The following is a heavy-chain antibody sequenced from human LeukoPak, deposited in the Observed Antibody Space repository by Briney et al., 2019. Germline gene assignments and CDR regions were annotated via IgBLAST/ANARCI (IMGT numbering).Heavy chain of an antibody. D-gene: IGHD1-1*01. V-gene: IGHV3-33*01. J-gene: IGHJ4*02. CDR2: IWYDGSNK. CDR1: GFTFSSYG. Sequence: GGSLRLSCAASGFTFSSYGMHWVRQAPGKGLEWVAVIWYDGSNKYYADSVKGRFTISRDNSEDTLYLQMNSLRVEDTAVYHCARDPAGSGFAFDSWGQGALVTVSS. CDR3: ARDPAGSGFAFDS.